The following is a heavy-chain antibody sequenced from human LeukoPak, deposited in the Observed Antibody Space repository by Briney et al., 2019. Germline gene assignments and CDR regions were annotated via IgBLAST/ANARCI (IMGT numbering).Heavy chain of an antibody. CDR2: IIPIFGTA. J-gene: IGHJ4*02. D-gene: IGHD1-26*01. CDR3: ASVGATVKDY. V-gene: IGHV1-69*13. Sequence: GASVKVSCKASGYTFTSYGISWVRQAPGQGLEWMGGIIPIFGTANYAQKFQGRVTITADESTSTAYMELSSLRSEDTAVYYCASVGATVKDYWGQGTLVTVSS. CDR1: GYTFTSYG.